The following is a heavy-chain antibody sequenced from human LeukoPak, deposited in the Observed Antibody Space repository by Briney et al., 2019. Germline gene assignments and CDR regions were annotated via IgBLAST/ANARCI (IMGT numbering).Heavy chain of an antibody. Sequence: SETLSLTCTVSGGSISIYYWSCIRDPPGKGLECVGYISYSGSTNYNPSLKSRVTISVDTSKDQFSLKLSSVTAADTAVYYCARGGDILTGPPFDYWGQGTLVTVSS. CDR2: ISYSGST. CDR3: ARGGDILTGPPFDY. D-gene: IGHD3-9*01. V-gene: IGHV4-59*01. CDR1: GGSISIYY. J-gene: IGHJ4*02.